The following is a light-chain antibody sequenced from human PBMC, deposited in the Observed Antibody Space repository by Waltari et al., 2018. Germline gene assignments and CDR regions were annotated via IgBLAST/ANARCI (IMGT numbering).Light chain of an antibody. CDR2: KDS. CDR3: QSADREDTYVV. Sequence: SYELTQPPSVSVSPGQTAGITCSGDALPKQYAYWYQQKPGKAPALVIYKDSERPSGIPERFSGSSSGTTVTLTIRGVQAEDEADYYCQSADREDTYVVFGGGTKLTVL. CDR1: ALPKQY. J-gene: IGLJ2*01. V-gene: IGLV3-25*03.